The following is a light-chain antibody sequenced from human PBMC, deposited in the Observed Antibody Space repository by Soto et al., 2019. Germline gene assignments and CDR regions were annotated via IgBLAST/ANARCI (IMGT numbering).Light chain of an antibody. V-gene: IGKV3-20*01. Sequence: EIVLTQSPGTLSLSPGERATLSCRANQSVSSSYLAWYQQKPAQAPRLLIYGASSRATGIPDRFSGSGSGTDFTLTISRLEPEDFAVYYCQQYGSSPKFTFGPGTKVDIK. CDR3: QQYGSSPKFT. CDR1: QSVSSSY. CDR2: GAS. J-gene: IGKJ3*01.